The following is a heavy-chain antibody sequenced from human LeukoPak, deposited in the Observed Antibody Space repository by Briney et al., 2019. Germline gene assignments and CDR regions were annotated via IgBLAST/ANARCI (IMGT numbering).Heavy chain of an antibody. V-gene: IGHV3-7*03. J-gene: IGHJ4*02. CDR2: IKQDGSEK. Sequence: GGSLRLSCAASGFTFSSYWMSWVRQAPGKGLEWVANIKQDGSEKYYVDSVKGRFTISRDNAKNSLYLQMNSLRAEDTAVYYCARGKWLVQSEDQEGPDYWGQGTLVTVSS. D-gene: IGHD6-19*01. CDR1: GFTFSSYW. CDR3: ARGKWLVQSEDQEGPDY.